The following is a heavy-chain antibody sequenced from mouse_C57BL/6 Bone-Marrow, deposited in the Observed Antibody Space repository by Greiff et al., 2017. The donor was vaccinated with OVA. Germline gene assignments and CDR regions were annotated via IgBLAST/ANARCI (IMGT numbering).Heavy chain of an antibody. J-gene: IGHJ4*01. V-gene: IGHV3-6*01. D-gene: IGHD2-3*01. CDR2: ISYDGSN. CDR1: GYSITSGYY. Sequence: EVKLQESGPGLVKPSQSLSLTCSVTGYSITSGYYWNWIRQFPGNKLEWMGYISYDGSNNYNPSLKNRISITRDTSKNQFFLKLNSVTTEDTATYYCASGGWLKGDYWGQGTSVTVSS. CDR3: ASGGWLKGDY.